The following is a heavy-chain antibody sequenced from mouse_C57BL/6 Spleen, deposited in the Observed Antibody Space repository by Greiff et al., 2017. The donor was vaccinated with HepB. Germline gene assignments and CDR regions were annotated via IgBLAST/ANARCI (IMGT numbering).Heavy chain of an antibody. J-gene: IGHJ4*01. V-gene: IGHV1-59*01. CDR1: GYTFTSYW. CDR3: AREDYGTPYAMDY. CDR2: IDPSDSYT. Sequence: VQLQQPGAELVRPGTSVKLSCKASGYTFTSYWMHWVKQRPRQGLEWIGVIDPSDSYTNYNQKFKGKATLTVDTSSSTAYMQLSSLTSEDSAVYYCAREDYGTPYAMDYWGQGTSVTVAS. D-gene: IGHD1-1*01.